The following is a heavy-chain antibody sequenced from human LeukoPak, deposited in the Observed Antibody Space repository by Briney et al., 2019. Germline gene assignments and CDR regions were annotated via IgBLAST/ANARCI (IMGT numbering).Heavy chain of an antibody. CDR2: IRYDGSNK. J-gene: IGHJ6*03. V-gene: IGHV3-30*02. D-gene: IGHD6-13*01. Sequence: GGSLRLSCVTSGISFSSNSMNWVRQAPGKGLEWVAFIRYDGSNKYYADSVKSRFTISRDNSKNTLYLQMNSLRAEDTAVYYCAKIRQQLVGDYYYYYMDVWGKGTTVTVSS. CDR3: AKIRQQLVGDYYYYYMDV. CDR1: GISFSSNS.